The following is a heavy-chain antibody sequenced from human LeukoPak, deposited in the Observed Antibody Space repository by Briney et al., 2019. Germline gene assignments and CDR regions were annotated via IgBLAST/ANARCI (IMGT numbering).Heavy chain of an antibody. V-gene: IGHV3-23*01. Sequence: GGSLRLSCAASGFTFSSYAMSWVRQAPGKGLEWVSAVSGSGVSTYYADPVKGRFTISRDNSKNTLYLQMYSLRAEDTAVYYCAKVGSGWYYFDYWGQGTLATVSS. CDR2: VSGSGVST. J-gene: IGHJ4*02. CDR1: GFTFSSYA. D-gene: IGHD6-19*01. CDR3: AKVGSGWYYFDY.